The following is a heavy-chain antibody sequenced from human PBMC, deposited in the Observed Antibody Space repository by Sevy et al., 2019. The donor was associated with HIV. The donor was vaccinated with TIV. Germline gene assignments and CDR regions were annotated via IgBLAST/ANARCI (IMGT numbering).Heavy chain of an antibody. Sequence: GGSLRLSCAASGFTFSSYAMHWVRQAPGKGLEWVAVISYDGSNKYYEDSVKGRFTISRDNSKNTLYLQMNSLRAEDTAVYYCARGDSSGYYYDPYYYGMDVWGQGTTVTVSS. D-gene: IGHD3-22*01. CDR2: ISYDGSNK. J-gene: IGHJ6*02. CDR1: GFTFSSYA. V-gene: IGHV3-30-3*01. CDR3: ARGDSSGYYYDPYYYGMDV.